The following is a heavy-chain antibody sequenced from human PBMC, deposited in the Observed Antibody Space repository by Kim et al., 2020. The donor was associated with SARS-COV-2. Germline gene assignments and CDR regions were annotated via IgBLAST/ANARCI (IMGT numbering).Heavy chain of an antibody. CDR1: GGTFSSYA. J-gene: IGHJ4*02. CDR2: IIPIFGTA. D-gene: IGHD3-10*01. Sequence: SVKVSCKASGGTFSSYAISWVRQAPGQGLEWMGGIIPIFGTANYAQKFQGRVTITADESTSTAYMELSSLRSEDTAVYYCARDRGLDYYGSGSYYFFDYWGQGTLVTVSS. V-gene: IGHV1-69*13. CDR3: ARDRGLDYYGSGSYYFFDY.